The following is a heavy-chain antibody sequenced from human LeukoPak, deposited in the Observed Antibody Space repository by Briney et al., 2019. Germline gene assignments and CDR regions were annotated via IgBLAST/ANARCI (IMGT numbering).Heavy chain of an antibody. V-gene: IGHV3-66*01. CDR1: GFTVSENY. D-gene: IGHD6-19*01. J-gene: IGHJ4*02. CDR2: VYVGTRA. Sequence: GGSLRLSCEASGFTVSENYMSWVRQASGKGLEWVSTVYVGTRAYYTRSVKGRFTISRDISANTLNLQMNSLRAEDTAVYYCARGLSGGSGWYFDYWGQGTLVTVSS. CDR3: ARGLSGGSGWYFDY.